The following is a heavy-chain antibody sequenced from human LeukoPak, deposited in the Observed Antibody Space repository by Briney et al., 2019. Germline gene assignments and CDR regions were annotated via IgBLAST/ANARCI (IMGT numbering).Heavy chain of an antibody. Sequence: PGGSLRLSCAASGFTFDDYAMHWVRQAPGKGLEWVSGISWNSGTIGYADSVKGRFTISRDNAKNSLYLQMNSLRAEDTALYYCAKALGAGTTKVGDYWGQGTLVTVSS. CDR1: GFTFDDYA. V-gene: IGHV3-9*01. CDR2: ISWNSGTI. CDR3: AKALGAGTTKVGDY. D-gene: IGHD1-1*01. J-gene: IGHJ4*02.